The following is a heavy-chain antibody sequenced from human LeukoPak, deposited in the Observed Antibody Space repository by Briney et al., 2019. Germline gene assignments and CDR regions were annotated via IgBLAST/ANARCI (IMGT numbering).Heavy chain of an antibody. D-gene: IGHD2-2*01. V-gene: IGHV4-4*02. CDR3: ARPRLYCSSTSCPSYYGMDV. CDR1: GGSISSSNW. J-gene: IGHJ6*04. Sequence: SGTLSLTCAVSGGSISSSNWWSWVRQPPGKRLEWIGEIYHSGSTNYNPSLKSRVTISVDKSKNQFSLKLSSVTAADTAVYYCARPRLYCSSTSCPSYYGMDVWGKGTTVTVSS. CDR2: IYHSGST.